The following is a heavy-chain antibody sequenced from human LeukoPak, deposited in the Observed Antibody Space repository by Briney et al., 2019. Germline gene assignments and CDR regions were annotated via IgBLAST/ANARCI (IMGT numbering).Heavy chain of an antibody. D-gene: IGHD4-17*01. J-gene: IGHJ4*02. Sequence: PGGSLRLSCAASGFTFNNYAMNWVRQAPGKGLEWVSSISGGGETTYYADSAKGRFTISRDNSQNTLYLQMTSLRAEDTAVYYCARDYADYVGYFFFDYWGQGTLVTVS. V-gene: IGHV3-23*01. CDR1: GFTFNNYA. CDR2: ISGGGETT. CDR3: ARDYADYVGYFFFDY.